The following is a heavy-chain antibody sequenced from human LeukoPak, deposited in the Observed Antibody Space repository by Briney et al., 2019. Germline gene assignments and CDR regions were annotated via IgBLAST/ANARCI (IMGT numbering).Heavy chain of an antibody. D-gene: IGHD2-2*01. Sequence: GGSLRLSCVASGFSFSSYRMSWVRQAPGKGLEWVANIKGDGSDTYYADSVRGRCTISRDNAKKSLYLQMSSLRAEDTAVYYCATQAYALFDYWGQGTLVTVSS. CDR3: ATQAYALFDY. CDR2: IKGDGSDT. V-gene: IGHV3-7*03. J-gene: IGHJ4*02. CDR1: GFSFSSYR.